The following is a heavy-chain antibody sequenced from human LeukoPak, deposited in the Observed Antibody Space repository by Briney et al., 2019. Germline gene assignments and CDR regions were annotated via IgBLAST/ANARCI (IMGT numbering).Heavy chain of an antibody. J-gene: IGHJ5*02. CDR3: ARQINNWLDP. CDR1: GFTFSDYY. V-gene: IGHV3-11*01. CDR2: ISNSGSTI. Sequence: NSGTSLRLSCAASGFTFSDYYMSWIRQAPGKGLEWVSYISNSGSTIYYADSVKGRFSISRDNAKNSLYLQMNSLRAEDTAVYYCARQINNWLDPWGQGSLVTVSS.